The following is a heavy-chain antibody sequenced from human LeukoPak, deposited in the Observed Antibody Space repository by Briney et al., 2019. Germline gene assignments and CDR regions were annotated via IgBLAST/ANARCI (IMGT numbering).Heavy chain of an antibody. CDR3: ARDRFGVVRGFDY. CDR2: IYSGGST. CDR1: GFTVSSNY. V-gene: IGHV3-66*01. Sequence: GGSLRLSCAASGFTVSSNYVSWVRQAPGKGLEWVSVIYSGGSTYYAGSVKGRFTIPRDNSKNTLYLQMNSLRAEDTAVYYCARDRFGVVRGFDYWGQGTLVTVSS. D-gene: IGHD3-10*01. J-gene: IGHJ4*02.